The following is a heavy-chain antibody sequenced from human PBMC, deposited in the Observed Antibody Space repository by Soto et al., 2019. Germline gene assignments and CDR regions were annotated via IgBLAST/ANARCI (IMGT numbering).Heavy chain of an antibody. V-gene: IGHV4-31*03. Sequence: SETLSLTCTVSGGSISSGGYYWSWIRQHPGKGLEWIGYIYYSGSTYYNPSLKSRVTISVDTSKNQFSLKLSSVTAADTAVYYCARYRLPHYLGDYGIGYYYYYGMDVWGQGTTVTVSS. CDR3: ARYRLPHYLGDYGIGYYYYYGMDV. D-gene: IGHD4-17*01. CDR2: IYYSGST. CDR1: GGSISSGGYY. J-gene: IGHJ6*02.